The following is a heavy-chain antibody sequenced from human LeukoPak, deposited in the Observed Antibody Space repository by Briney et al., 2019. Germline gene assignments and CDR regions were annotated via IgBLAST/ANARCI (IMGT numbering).Heavy chain of an antibody. J-gene: IGHJ4*02. CDR3: ARRGGSSSRRSPIDY. D-gene: IGHD6-6*01. CDR2: IKQDGSQR. Sequence: GGSLRLSCAASGFIFSSYWMGWVRQASGKGPEWVANIKQDGSQRYYVDSVRGRFTISRDNAKNSLFLQMNGLRAEDTAVYYCARRGGSSSRRSPIDYWGQGTLVTVSS. CDR1: GFIFSSYW. V-gene: IGHV3-7*01.